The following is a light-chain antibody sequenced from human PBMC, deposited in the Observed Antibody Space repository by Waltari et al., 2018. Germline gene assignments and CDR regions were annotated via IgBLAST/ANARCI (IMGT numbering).Light chain of an antibody. CDR2: YNSDSEK. CDR1: SDINVGDFN. J-gene: IGLJ3*02. CDR3: MFWPNNVWV. Sequence: QPVLTQPPSSSASHGESARLTCTLPSDINVGDFNIYWYQQKPGSPPRFLLYYNSDSEKAQGSGVPSRLSGSKDASANAGILLISGLQSEDEADYYCMFWPNNVWVFGGGTKLTVL. V-gene: IGLV5-37*01.